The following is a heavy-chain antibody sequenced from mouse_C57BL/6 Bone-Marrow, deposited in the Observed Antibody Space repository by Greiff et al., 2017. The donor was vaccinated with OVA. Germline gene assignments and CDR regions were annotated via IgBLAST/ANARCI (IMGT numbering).Heavy chain of an antibody. J-gene: IGHJ4*01. CDR2: IDPNSGGT. CDR3: ARKIYYGNYNYYAMDY. CDR1: GYTFTSYW. D-gene: IGHD2-1*01. V-gene: IGHV1-72*01. Sequence: QVQLQQSGAELVKPGASVKLSCKASGYTFTSYWMHWVKQRPGRGLEWIGRIDPNSGGTKYNEKFKSKATLSVDKPSSTAYMQLSSLTSEDSAVYYCARKIYYGNYNYYAMDYWGQGTSVTVSS.